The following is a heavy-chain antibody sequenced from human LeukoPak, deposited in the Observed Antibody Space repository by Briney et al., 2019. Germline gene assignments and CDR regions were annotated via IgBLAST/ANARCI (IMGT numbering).Heavy chain of an antibody. CDR3: ATDCSSTSCYGFVDY. Sequence: ASVKVSFKVSGYTLTELSMHWVRQAPGKGLEWMGGFDPEDGETIYAQKFQGRATMTEDTSTDTAYMELSSLRSEDTAVYYCATDCSSTSCYGFVDYWGQGTLITVSS. CDR1: GYTLTELS. J-gene: IGHJ4*02. V-gene: IGHV1-24*01. CDR2: FDPEDGET. D-gene: IGHD2-2*01.